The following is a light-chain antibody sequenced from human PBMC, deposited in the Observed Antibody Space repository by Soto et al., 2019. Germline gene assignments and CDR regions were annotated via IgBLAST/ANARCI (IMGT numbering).Light chain of an antibody. Sequence: DIVLTQSPATLSLSPGERATLSCRASQSVSSYLAWYHQKPGQAPRLLIYDASNRATGIAARFSGSGSGTDFTLTISSLEPEDFAVYYCQQGSNSLTFGGGTKVEIK. V-gene: IGKV3-11*01. CDR1: QSVSSY. J-gene: IGKJ4*01. CDR3: QQGSNSLT. CDR2: DAS.